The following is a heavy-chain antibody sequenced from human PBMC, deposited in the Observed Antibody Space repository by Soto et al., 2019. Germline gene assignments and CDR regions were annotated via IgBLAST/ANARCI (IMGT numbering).Heavy chain of an antibody. CDR3: AREALYYYDSSGPPDAFDI. D-gene: IGHD3-22*01. J-gene: IGHJ3*02. V-gene: IGHV3-33*01. CDR2: IWYDGSNK. Sequence: LRLSCAASGFTFSSYGMHWVRQAPGKGLEWVAVIWYDGSNKYYADSVKGRFTISRDNSKNTLYLQMNSLRAEDTAVYYCAREALYYYDSSGPPDAFDIWGQGTMVTVSS. CDR1: GFTFSSYG.